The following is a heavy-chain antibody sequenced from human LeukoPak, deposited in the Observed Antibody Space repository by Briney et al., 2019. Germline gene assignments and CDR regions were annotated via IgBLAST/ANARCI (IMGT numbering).Heavy chain of an antibody. CDR2: IWYDGSNK. D-gene: IGHD3-22*01. J-gene: IGHJ4*02. Sequence: GGSLRLSCAASGFTFSSYGMHWVRQAPGKGLEWVAVIWYDGSNKYYADSVKGRFTISRDNSKNTLYLQMNSLRAEDTAVYYCAKDLDYYDSSVALDWGQGTLVTVSS. CDR3: AKDLDYYDSSVALD. V-gene: IGHV3-33*06. CDR1: GFTFSSYG.